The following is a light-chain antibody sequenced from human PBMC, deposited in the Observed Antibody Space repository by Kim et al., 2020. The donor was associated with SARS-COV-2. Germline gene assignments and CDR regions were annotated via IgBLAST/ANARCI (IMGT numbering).Light chain of an antibody. V-gene: IGKV2-28*01. CDR2: LGS. CDR1: QSLLHSNGYNY. J-gene: IGKJ4*01. CDR3: MQALQTPFT. Sequence: EPASISCRSSQSLLHSNGYNYLDWYLQKPGQSPQLLIYLGSNRASGVPDRFSGSGSGTDFTLKISRVEAEDVGVYYCMQALQTPFTFGGGTKVEI.